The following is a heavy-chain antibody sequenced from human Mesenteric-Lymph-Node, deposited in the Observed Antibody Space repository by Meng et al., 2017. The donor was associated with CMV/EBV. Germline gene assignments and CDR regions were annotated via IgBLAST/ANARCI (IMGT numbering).Heavy chain of an antibody. CDR2: INPSGGST. V-gene: IGHV1-46*01. CDR3: ARGPFGSYSIDY. D-gene: IGHD1-26*01. CDR1: GYTFTSYG. J-gene: IGHJ4*02. Sequence: ASVKVSCKASGYTFTSYGISWVRQAPGQGLEWMGIINPSGGSTSYAQKFQGRVTMTRDTSTSTVYMELSSLRSEDTAVYYCARGPFGSYSIDYWGQGTLVTVSS.